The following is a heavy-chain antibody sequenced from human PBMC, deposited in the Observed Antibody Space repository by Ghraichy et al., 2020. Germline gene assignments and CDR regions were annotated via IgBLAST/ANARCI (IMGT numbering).Heavy chain of an antibody. CDR1: GGSFSGYF. V-gene: IGHV4-34*01. CDR2: INHSGST. D-gene: IGHD6-6*01. CDR3: ARMRRQLVGGDY. Sequence: SETLSLTCAVYGGSFSGYFWNRIRQRPGKGLEWIGEINHSGSTNYNPSLKSRVTISVDMSSKNQFSLRLTSVTAADTAVYYCARMRRQLVGGDYWGQGTLVTVSS. J-gene: IGHJ4*02.